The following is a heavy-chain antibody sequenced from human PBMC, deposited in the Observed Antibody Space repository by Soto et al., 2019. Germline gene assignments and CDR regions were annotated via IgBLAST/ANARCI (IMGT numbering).Heavy chain of an antibody. J-gene: IGHJ4*02. CDR1: GGSVSDKTYY. CDR3: ARTTAEHNTVRWRYFVDY. CDR2: VYYSGTT. V-gene: IGHV4-61*01. Sequence: RTCWVSGGSVSDKTYYWSWIRQPPGKRLEWIWYVYYSGTTNYNPSLKSRVTISVDLSKNRFSLRLSSVTTADTALYYCARTTAEHNTVRWRYFVDYWGQGTLVAVSS. D-gene: IGHD4-17*01.